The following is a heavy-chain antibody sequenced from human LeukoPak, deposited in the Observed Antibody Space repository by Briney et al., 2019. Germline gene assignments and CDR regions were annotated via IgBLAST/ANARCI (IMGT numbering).Heavy chain of an antibody. V-gene: IGHV4-39*02. CDR1: GGSIGSGYY. CDR2: IHYDGTT. J-gene: IGHJ4*02. CDR3: TRDIGDFVSDF. Sequence: SETLSLTCTVSGGSIGSGYYWAWIRQPPGKGLEWIGSIHYDGTTHYNPSLQSQVTISADTSRNQFALDFRSVTAADTAVYYCTRDIGDFVSDFWGQGTLVTVSS. D-gene: IGHD2-21*02.